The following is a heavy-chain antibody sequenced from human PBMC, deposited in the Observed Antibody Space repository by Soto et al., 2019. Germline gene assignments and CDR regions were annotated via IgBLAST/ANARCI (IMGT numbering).Heavy chain of an antibody. CDR2: INLISGGT. D-gene: IGHD6-13*01. Sequence: GASVKVSCKASGYTFTGYYMHWVRQAPGQGLDWLGWINLISGGTNFAQKFQGWVTMTRDTSISTAYMELSRLRSDDTAVYFCARGPRIAAAGRRNWFDPWGQGTLVTVSS. CDR1: GYTFTGYY. CDR3: ARGPRIAAAGRRNWFDP. V-gene: IGHV1-2*04. J-gene: IGHJ5*02.